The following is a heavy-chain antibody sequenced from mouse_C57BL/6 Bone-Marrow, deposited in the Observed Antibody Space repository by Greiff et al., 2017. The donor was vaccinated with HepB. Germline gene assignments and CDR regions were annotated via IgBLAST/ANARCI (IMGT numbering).Heavy chain of an antibody. D-gene: IGHD4-1*01. Sequence: VQLQQSGAELARPGASVKLSCKASGYTFTSYGISWVKQRTGQGLEWIGEIYPRSGNTYYNEKFKGKATLTADKSSSTAYMELSSLTSEDSAVYFCARDRDWGYYFDYWGQGTTLTVSS. CDR1: GYTFTSYG. V-gene: IGHV1-81*01. CDR2: IYPRSGNT. J-gene: IGHJ2*01. CDR3: ARDRDWGYYFDY.